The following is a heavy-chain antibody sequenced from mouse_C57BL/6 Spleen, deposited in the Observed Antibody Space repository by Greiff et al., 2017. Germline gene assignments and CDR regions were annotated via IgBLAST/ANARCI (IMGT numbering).Heavy chain of an antibody. D-gene: IGHD2-1*01. J-gene: IGHJ4*01. CDR2: IDPKSGGT. CDR3: ARVGSYYGNYNAMYY. CDR1: GYTFTSYW. V-gene: IGHV1-72*01. Sequence: VQLQQPGAELVKPGASVKLSCKASGYTFTSYWMHWVKQRPGRGLEWIGRIDPKSGGTKYNEKFKSKATLTVDKPSSTAYMQLSSLTSEHSAVYYCARVGSYYGNYNAMYYWGQGPSVTVAS.